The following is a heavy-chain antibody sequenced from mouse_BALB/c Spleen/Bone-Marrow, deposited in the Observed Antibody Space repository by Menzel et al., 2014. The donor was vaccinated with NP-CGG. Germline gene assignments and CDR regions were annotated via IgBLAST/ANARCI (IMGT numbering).Heavy chain of an antibody. D-gene: IGHD2-3*01. CDR2: INPSNGGT. Sequence: QVQLQQSGAELVKPGASVKLSCKASGYTFTSYYMYWVKQRPGQGLEWIGEINPSNGGTNFNEKFKSKATLTVDKSSSTAYMQLSSLTSEDSAVYYCTRGGWLAMGYWGQGTSVTVSS. J-gene: IGHJ4*01. CDR1: GYTFTSYY. CDR3: TRGGWLAMGY. V-gene: IGHV1S81*02.